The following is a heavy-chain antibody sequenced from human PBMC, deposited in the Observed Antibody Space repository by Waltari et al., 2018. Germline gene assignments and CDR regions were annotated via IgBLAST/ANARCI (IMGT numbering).Heavy chain of an antibody. J-gene: IGHJ5*02. CDR1: GGSISRSSYY. V-gene: IGHV4-39*01. CDR3: ARHWKRNGYRFDP. D-gene: IGHD5-12*01. Sequence: QLQLQESGPGLMKPSETLSLTCPVPGGSISRSSYYWGWIRQSPGKGLEWIASIYYTGTTYYNPTLESRVTISGDTSKNQFSLRLSSVTAADTAVYYCARHWKRNGYRFDPWGQGTLVTVSS. CDR2: IYYTGTT.